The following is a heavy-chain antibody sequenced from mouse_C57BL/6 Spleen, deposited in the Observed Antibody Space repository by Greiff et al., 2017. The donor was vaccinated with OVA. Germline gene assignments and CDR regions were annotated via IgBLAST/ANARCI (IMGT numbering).Heavy chain of an antibody. D-gene: IGHD1-1*01. CDR1: GYTFTSYW. V-gene: IGHV1-61*01. CDR3: ARRDYYGSSSPAWFAY. Sequence: QVQLQQPGAELVRPGSSVKLSCKASGYTFTSYWMDWVKQRPGQGLEWIGNIYPSDSETHYNQKFKDKATLTVDKSSSTAYMQLSSLTSEDSAVYYCARRDYYGSSSPAWFAYWGQGTLVTVSA. J-gene: IGHJ3*01. CDR2: IYPSDSET.